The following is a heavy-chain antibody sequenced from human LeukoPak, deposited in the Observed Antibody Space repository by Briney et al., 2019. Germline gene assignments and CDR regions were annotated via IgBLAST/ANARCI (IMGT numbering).Heavy chain of an antibody. V-gene: IGHV3-23*01. J-gene: IGHJ4*02. CDR1: GFSFSSYG. CDR3: AKPARVGAVDY. D-gene: IGHD6-13*01. Sequence: GGSLRLSCAASGFSFSSYGMSWVRQAPGKGLEWVSGISGSGGNTYDADSVKGRFTISRDNSKNTLYLQMNSLRAEDTVIYYCAKPARVGAVDYWGQGTLVTVSS. CDR2: ISGSGGNT.